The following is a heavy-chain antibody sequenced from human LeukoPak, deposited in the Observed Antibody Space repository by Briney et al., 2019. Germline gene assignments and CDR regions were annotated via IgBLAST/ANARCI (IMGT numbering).Heavy chain of an antibody. CDR1: GGSISSYY. CDR2: IYYSGSP. Sequence: PSETLSLTCTVSGGSISSYYWSWIRQPPGGGLEWIGYIYYSGSPNYNPSLKRRVTISLDTSKSQFSLKLRSVTAADTAVYYCASGTDIYYDILTGYYAPSARFDYWGQGTLVTVSS. J-gene: IGHJ4*02. CDR3: ASGTDIYYDILTGYYAPSARFDY. V-gene: IGHV4-59*01. D-gene: IGHD3-9*01.